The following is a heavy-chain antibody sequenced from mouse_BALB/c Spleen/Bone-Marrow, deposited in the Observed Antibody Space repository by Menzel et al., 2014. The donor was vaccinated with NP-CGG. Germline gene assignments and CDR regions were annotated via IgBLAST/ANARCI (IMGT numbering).Heavy chain of an antibody. CDR3: ARGIYYYGSSCAY. J-gene: IGHJ3*01. D-gene: IGHD1-1*01. Sequence: EVQRVESGGGLVQPGVSLKLSCAASGFTFSSYTMSWVRQTPEKRLAWVAYISNGGCSTYYPDTVKGRFTISRDNAKNTLYLQMSSLKSEDTAMYYCARGIYYYGSSCAYWGQATLVTVSA. V-gene: IGHV5-12-2*01. CDR1: GFTFSSYT. CDR2: ISNGGCST.